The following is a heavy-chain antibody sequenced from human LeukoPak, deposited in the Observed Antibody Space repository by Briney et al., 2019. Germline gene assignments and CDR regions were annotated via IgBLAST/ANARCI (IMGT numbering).Heavy chain of an antibody. J-gene: IGHJ5*02. D-gene: IGHD2-2*01. CDR3: ARSLRYCSSTSCSNWFDP. Sequence: GGSLRLSCAASGFTFSSYAMSWVRQAPEKGLEWVSAISGSGGSTYYADSVKGRFTISRDNSKNTLYLQMNSLRAEDTAVYYCARSLRYCSSTSCSNWFDPWGQGTLVTVSS. CDR2: ISGSGGST. V-gene: IGHV3-23*01. CDR1: GFTFSSYA.